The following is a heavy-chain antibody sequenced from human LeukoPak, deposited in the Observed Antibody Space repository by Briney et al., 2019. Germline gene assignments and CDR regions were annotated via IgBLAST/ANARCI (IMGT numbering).Heavy chain of an antibody. D-gene: IGHD4-17*01. V-gene: IGHV4-30-4*01. CDR3: VRECNLVTTASDAFDM. J-gene: IGHJ3*02. CDR1: GDSISSGEYF. CDR2: IYHSGSA. Sequence: SETLSLTCDVPGDSISSGEYFWSWIRQPPGKGLEWLGYIYHSGSAHYNPSLKGRVTISIETSKNQVSLVVSSVTARDTSVNYCVRECNLVTTASDAFDMWGQGTMVTVSS.